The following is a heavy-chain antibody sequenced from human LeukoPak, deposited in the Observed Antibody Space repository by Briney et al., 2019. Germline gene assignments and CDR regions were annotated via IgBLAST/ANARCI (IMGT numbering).Heavy chain of an antibody. CDR2: INPNSGGT. J-gene: IGHJ4*02. Sequence: GASVTVSCKASGYTFTDYYMHWVRQAPGQGLEWMGWINPNSGGTNYAQKFQGRVTMTRDMSISTAYMELSRLRSDDTAMYYCARGFAYFDYWGQGTLVTVSS. CDR3: ARGFAYFDY. CDR1: GYTFTDYY. V-gene: IGHV1-2*02.